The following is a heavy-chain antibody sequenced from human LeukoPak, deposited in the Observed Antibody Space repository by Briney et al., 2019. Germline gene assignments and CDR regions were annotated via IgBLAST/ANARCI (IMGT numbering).Heavy chain of an antibody. CDR3: ARGRLLLFATSAGGRDY. J-gene: IGHJ4*02. CDR2: IISYNIDV. V-gene: IGHV3-21*01. Sequence: PGGSLRLSCAASGFTFSSYNMNWVRQAPGKGLEWVSSIISYNIDVYYSDSVKGRFTVSRNNAKKSLYLQMNSLRVEDTAVYYCARGRLLLFATSAGGRDYWGQGTLVTVSS. D-gene: IGHD2-15*01. CDR1: GFTFSSYN.